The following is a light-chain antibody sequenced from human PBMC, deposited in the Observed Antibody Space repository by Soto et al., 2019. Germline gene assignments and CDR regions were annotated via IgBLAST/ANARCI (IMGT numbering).Light chain of an antibody. V-gene: IGKV3-15*01. J-gene: IGKJ4*01. CDR3: QQYNNGPPLT. CDR1: QSVSSN. CDR2: SAS. Sequence: EIMMTQSPATLSVSPGERATLSCRASQSVSSNLAWYQQKPGQAPRLLIYSASTRATGIPARFSGSGSGTEFTPTISRLQSEDFALYYCQQYNNGPPLTFGGGTKVEIK.